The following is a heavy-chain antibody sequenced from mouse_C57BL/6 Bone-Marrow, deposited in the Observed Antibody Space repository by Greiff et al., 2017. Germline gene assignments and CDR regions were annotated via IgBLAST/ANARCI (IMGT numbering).Heavy chain of an antibody. CDR1: GYAFSSSC. J-gene: IGHJ2*01. V-gene: IGHV1-82*01. CDR3: SRWNWDIRTLDY. CDR2: IYPGDGDT. D-gene: IGHD4-1*01. Sequence: VQLQESGPELVKPGASVKISCKASGYAFSSSCMNWVKQRPGKGLEWIGRIYPGDGDTNYNGKFKGKATLTADKSSSTAYMQLSSLTSEDSAVSVGSRWNWDIRTLDYWGQGTTLTVSS.